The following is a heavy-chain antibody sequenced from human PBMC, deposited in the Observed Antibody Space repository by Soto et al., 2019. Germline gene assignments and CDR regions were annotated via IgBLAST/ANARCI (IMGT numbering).Heavy chain of an antibody. D-gene: IGHD3-10*01. CDR2: ISGSGGST. J-gene: IGHJ4*02. V-gene: IGHV3-23*01. CDR3: AKVRFGELFESNFDY. CDR1: GFTFSSYA. Sequence: PGGSLRLSCAASGFTFSSYAMSWVRQAPGKGLEWVSAISGSGGSTYYADSVKGRFTISRDNSKNTLYLQMNSLRAEDTAVYYCAKVRFGELFESNFDYWGQGTLVTVSS.